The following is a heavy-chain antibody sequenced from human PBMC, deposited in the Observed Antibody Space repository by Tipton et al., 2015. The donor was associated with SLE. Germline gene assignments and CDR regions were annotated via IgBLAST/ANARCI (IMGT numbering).Heavy chain of an antibody. J-gene: IGHJ4*02. D-gene: IGHD5-24*01. V-gene: IGHV4-38-2*02. Sequence: TLSLTCTVSGYSISSDYYWGWIRQPPGKGLEWIGSVYHSGSTYYNPSLKSRVTISVDTPKNTVFLQMNSLRAEDTAVYYCARDRDGFNSWGFDSWGQGTLVTVSS. CDR2: VYHSGST. CDR3: ARDRDGFNSWGFDS. CDR1: GYSISSDYY.